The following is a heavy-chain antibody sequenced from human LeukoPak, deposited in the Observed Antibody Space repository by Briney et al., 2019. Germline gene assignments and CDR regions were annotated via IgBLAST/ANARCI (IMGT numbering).Heavy chain of an antibody. V-gene: IGHV3-23*01. J-gene: IGHJ4*02. CDR3: AKDRGGIAVGSFVY. CDR2: ISGSGGST. CDR1: GFTFSSYA. D-gene: IGHD6-19*01. Sequence: PGGSLRLSYAASGFTFSSYAVSWVRQAPGKGLEWVSAISGSGGSTYYADSVKGRFTISRDNSKNTLYLQMNSLRAEDTAVYYCAKDRGGIAVGSFVYWGQGTLVTVSS.